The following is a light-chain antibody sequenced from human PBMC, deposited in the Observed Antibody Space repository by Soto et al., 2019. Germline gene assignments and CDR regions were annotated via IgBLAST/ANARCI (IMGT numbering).Light chain of an antibody. V-gene: IGKV1-39*01. CDR3: QQSYSTLWT. CDR1: QSISSY. J-gene: IGKJ1*01. Sequence: DMQVTQSPSSLSPSVGDRVTITCRPSQSISSYLNWYQQKPGKAPKLLIYAASSLQSGVPSRFSGSGSGTDFTLTISSLQPEDFATYYCQQSYSTLWTFGQGTKVDIK. CDR2: AAS.